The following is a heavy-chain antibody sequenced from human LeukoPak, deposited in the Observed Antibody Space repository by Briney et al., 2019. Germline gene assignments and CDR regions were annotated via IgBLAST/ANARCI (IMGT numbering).Heavy chain of an antibody. V-gene: IGHV3-53*01. CDR3: ARFEYSSSFFDY. J-gene: IGHJ4*02. D-gene: IGHD6-13*01. CDR2: IYSGGFT. CDR1: GLPVSSNY. Sequence: GGSLRLSCAASGLPVSSNYMSWVRQAPGKGLEWVSVIYSGGFTDYADSVKGRFAISRDNSKNTLYRQMNSLRAEDTAVYYCARFEYSSSFFDYWGQGTLVTVFS.